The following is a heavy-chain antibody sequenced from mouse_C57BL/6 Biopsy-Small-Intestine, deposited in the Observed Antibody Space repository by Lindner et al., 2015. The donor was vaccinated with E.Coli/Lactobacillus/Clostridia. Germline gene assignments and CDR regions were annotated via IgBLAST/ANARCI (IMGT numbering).Heavy chain of an antibody. CDR1: GYTFSRYY. V-gene: IGHV1-59*01. J-gene: IGHJ4*01. CDR3: ARDSGSFGFDY. Sequence: SVKVSCKASGYTFSRYYMYWVRQAPGQGLEWMGMINPSAGNTNYAQKFQGRVTMTRDTSTSTFYMELNSLRSEDTAVYYCARDSGSFGFDYWGQGTLVTVSS. CDR2: INPSAGNT. D-gene: IGHD1-3*01.